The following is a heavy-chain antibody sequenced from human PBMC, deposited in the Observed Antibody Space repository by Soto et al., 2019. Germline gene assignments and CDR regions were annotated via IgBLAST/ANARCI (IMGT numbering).Heavy chain of an antibody. J-gene: IGHJ6*03. CDR2: ISAYNGNT. D-gene: IGHD4-4*01. V-gene: IGHV1-18*01. CDR3: ARAPKAGKKRFNYSNYVFMDV. Sequence: ASVKVSCKASGYTFTSYGISWVRQAPGQGLEWMGWISAYNGNTNYAQKLQGRVTMTTDISTSTAYMELRSLRSDDTAVYYCARAPKAGKKRFNYSNYVFMDVWGKGTTVTVSS. CDR1: GYTFTSYG.